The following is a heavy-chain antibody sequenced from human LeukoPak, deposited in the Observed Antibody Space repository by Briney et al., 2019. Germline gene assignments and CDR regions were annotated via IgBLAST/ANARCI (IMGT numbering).Heavy chain of an antibody. CDR1: GFTFGTYW. J-gene: IGHJ6*03. V-gene: IGHV3-7*03. CDR3: AKVGLWAYYYMDV. Sequence: PGGSLRLSCAASGFTFGTYWMSWVRQAPGKGLEWVANIHQDGSEEYYVDSVKGRFTISRDNSKNTLYLQMNSLRAEDTAIYYCAKVGLWAYYYMDVWGKGTTVTVSS. D-gene: IGHD2-21*01. CDR2: IHQDGSEE.